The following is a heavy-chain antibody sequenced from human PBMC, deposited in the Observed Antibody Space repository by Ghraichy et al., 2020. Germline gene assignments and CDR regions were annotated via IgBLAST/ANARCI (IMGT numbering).Heavy chain of an antibody. CDR1: GGTFSSYA. CDR2: IIPIFGTA. J-gene: IGHJ4*02. Sequence: SVKVSCKASGGTFSSYAISWVRQAPGQGLEWMGGIIPIFGTANYAQKFQGRVTITADESTSTAYMELSSLRSEDTAVYYCARGGSGYDGLFDYWGQGTLVTVSS. D-gene: IGHD5-12*01. V-gene: IGHV1-69*13. CDR3: ARGGSGYDGLFDY.